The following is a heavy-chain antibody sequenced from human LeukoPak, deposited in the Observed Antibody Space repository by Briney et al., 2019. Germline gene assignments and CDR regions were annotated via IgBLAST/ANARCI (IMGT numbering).Heavy chain of an antibody. J-gene: IGHJ4*02. CDR3: AKGYDFWSGYYDY. Sequence: GGSLRLSCAASGFTFDDYAMHWVRQAPGKGLEWVSGISWNSGSIGYADSVKGRFTIPRDNAKNSLYLQMNSLRAEDTALYYCAKGYDFWSGYYDYWGQGTLVTVSS. V-gene: IGHV3-9*01. CDR1: GFTFDDYA. D-gene: IGHD3-3*01. CDR2: ISWNSGSI.